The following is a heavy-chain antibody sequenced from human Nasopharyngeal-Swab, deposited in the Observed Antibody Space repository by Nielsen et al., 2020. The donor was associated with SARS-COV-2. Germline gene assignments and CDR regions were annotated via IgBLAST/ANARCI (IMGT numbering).Heavy chain of an antibody. CDR1: GFSSSHYW. Sequence: GESLKISCAASGFSSSHYWMHWVRQVPGKGLGWVSRINTDGSSTNYADSVKGRFTISRDNSKNTVHLQMNNLRPEDTAVYYCAKDWRYSGDDFDYWGQGTLVTVSS. J-gene: IGHJ4*02. CDR3: AKDWRYSGDDFDY. CDR2: INTDGSST. V-gene: IGHV3-74*01. D-gene: IGHD5-12*01.